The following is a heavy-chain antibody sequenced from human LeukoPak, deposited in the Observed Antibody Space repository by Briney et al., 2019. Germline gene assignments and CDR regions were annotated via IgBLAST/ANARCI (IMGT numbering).Heavy chain of an antibody. V-gene: IGHV3-21*01. D-gene: IGHD2-21*01. Sequence: GGSLRLSCAASGFTFSSYSMNWVRQAPGKGLEWVSSISSSSSYIYYADSVKGRFTIPRDNAKNSLYLQMNSLRAEDTAVYYCARAGPFAFDYWGQGTLVTVSS. CDR2: ISSSSSYI. CDR1: GFTFSSYS. J-gene: IGHJ4*02. CDR3: ARAGPFAFDY.